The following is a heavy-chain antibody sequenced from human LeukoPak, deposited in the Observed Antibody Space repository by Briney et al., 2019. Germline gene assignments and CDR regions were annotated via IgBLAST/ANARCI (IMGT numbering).Heavy chain of an antibody. CDR3: ARRSPNYYFDY. Sequence: PGGSLRLSCAASGSTFSNYNMNWVRQAPGKGLEWVSSISSSNNYIYYADSVKGRFTISRDNAKNSLHLQMNSLRAEDTAVYYCARRSPNYYFDYWGQGTPVTVSS. J-gene: IGHJ4*02. V-gene: IGHV3-21*01. CDR1: GSTFSNYN. CDR2: ISSSNNYI.